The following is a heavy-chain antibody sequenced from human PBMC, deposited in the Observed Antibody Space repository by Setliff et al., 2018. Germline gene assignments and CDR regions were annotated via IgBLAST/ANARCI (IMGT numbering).Heavy chain of an antibody. Sequence: ASVKVSCKASGYTFTSYYMHWVRQAPGQGLEWMGIINPSGGSTSYAQKFRGRVTMTRETSTSTVYMELSSLRSEDKAVYYCARSDSSGLDPPNYFDYWGQGTLVTVSS. J-gene: IGHJ4*02. CDR2: INPSGGST. CDR3: ARSDSSGLDPPNYFDY. D-gene: IGHD3-22*01. CDR1: GYTFTSYY. V-gene: IGHV1-46*01.